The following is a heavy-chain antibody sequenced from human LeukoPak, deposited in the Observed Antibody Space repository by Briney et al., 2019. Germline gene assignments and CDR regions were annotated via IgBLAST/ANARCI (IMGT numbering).Heavy chain of an antibody. CDR3: ARAASSGSYSSFGY. J-gene: IGHJ4*02. Sequence: TGGSLGLSCVVSGFTFSDFYMSWVRQAPGKGLEWVSHLSSSGSSIQYADSVKGRFTISRDNAKNSLYLQMDNLRVEDTAVYYCARAASSGSYSSFGYWGQGTLVTVSS. D-gene: IGHD1-26*01. CDR2: LSSSGSSI. CDR1: GFTFSDFY. V-gene: IGHV3-11*01.